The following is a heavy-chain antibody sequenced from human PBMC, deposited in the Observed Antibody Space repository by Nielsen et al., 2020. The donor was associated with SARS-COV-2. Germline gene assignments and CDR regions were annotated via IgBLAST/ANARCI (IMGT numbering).Heavy chain of an antibody. CDR3: ARDNWGRMDV. Sequence: GGSLRLSCGASGFTISSSFMSGVRQAAGKGLDWVSVIYTDGSTSHADSVKGRFTISRDNSKNTLYLQMNSLRAEDTAVYYCARDNWGRMDVWGQGTTVTVSS. CDR1: GFTISSSF. J-gene: IGHJ6*02. D-gene: IGHD7-27*01. V-gene: IGHV3-66*01. CDR2: IYTDGST.